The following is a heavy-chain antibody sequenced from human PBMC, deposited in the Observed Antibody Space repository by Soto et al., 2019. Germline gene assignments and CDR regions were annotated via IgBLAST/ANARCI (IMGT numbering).Heavy chain of an antibody. CDR1: GGTFSSYA. D-gene: IGHD1-26*01. CDR3: ARKTLTVPRRVGYLDY. CDR2: IIPIFGTA. V-gene: IGHV1-69*13. J-gene: IGHJ4*02. Sequence: SVKVSCKASGGTFSSYAISWVRQAPGQGLEWMGGIIPIFGTANYAQKSQGRVTITADESTSTAYMELSSLRSEDTAVYYCARKTLTVPRRVGYLDYPGQGPLVTGSS.